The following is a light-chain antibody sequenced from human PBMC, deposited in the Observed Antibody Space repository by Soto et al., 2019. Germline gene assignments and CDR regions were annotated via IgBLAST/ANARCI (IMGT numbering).Light chain of an antibody. Sequence: SALTQPASVSGSPGQSITISCTGTSSDIGDYTSVSWYQQHPGKAPKLMIYEVTNRPSGVSIRFSGSKSGNTASLTISGLQAEDEADYYCSSYTTSSIIFGGGTQLTVL. CDR1: SSDIGDYTS. J-gene: IGLJ2*01. CDR2: EVT. V-gene: IGLV2-14*01. CDR3: SSYTTSSII.